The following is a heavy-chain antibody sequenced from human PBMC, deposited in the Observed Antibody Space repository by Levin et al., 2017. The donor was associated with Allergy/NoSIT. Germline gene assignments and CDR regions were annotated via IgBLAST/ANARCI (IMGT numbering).Heavy chain of an antibody. CDR2: ISNSATDL. V-gene: IGHV3-11*01. D-gene: IGHD6-13*01. J-gene: IGHJ4*02. CDR3: ARVSQTVAAGIFDY. CDR1: GFTFSDYF. Sequence: TPGGSLRLSCAASGFTFSDYFMSWIRQAPGKGPEWIAHISNSATDLYYADSVKGRFTVSRDNAKESLYLHLSSLRAEDTAVYYCARVSQTVAAGIFDYWGQGTLVTVSS.